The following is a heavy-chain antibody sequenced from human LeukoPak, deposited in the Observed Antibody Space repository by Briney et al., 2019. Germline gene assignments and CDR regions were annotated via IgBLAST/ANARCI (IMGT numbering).Heavy chain of an antibody. D-gene: IGHD5-24*01. J-gene: IGHJ4*02. CDR3: ARKDGDY. V-gene: IGHV4-59*01. CDR2: MYNSGNT. CDR1: GASISSYH. Sequence: PSETLSLTCTVSGASISSYHWSWIRQPPGKGLEWIGYMYNSGNTNYNPSLKSRVNMSLDTTKNQYSLKLSSVTAADTAIYYCARKDGDYWGQGTLVIVSS.